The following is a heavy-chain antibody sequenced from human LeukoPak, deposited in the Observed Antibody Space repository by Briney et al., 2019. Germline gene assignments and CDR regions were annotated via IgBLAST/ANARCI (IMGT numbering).Heavy chain of an antibody. CDR3: ARVRAPSGSMNWYFDL. D-gene: IGHD1-26*01. Sequence: SETLSLTCTVSGGSISSSNYYWGWIRQSPGKGLEWIGYIYYSGSTYYNPSLKSRVTISVDTSKNQFSLKLSSVTAADTAVYYCARVRAPSGSMNWYFDLWGRGTLVTVSS. CDR2: IYYSGST. V-gene: IGHV4-30-4*08. J-gene: IGHJ2*01. CDR1: GGSISSSNYY.